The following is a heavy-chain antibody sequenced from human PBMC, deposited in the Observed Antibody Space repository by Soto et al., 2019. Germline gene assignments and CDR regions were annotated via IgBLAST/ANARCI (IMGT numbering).Heavy chain of an antibody. J-gene: IGHJ3*01. D-gene: IGHD3-22*01. CDR1: GYTFTSYD. CDR2: MNPNSGNT. CDR3: ARGDYHDTSGPFSDAFDV. Sequence: ASVKVSCKASGYTFTSYDINWVRLATGQGPEWMGWMNPNSGNTAYAQKFQGRFTISRDNARKSLYLQMNSLRLEDAAVYYCARGDYHDTSGPFSDAFDVWGPGTMVTVSS. V-gene: IGHV1-8*01.